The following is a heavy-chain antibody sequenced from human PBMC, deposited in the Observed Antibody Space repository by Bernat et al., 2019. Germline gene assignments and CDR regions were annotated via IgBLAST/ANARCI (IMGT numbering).Heavy chain of an antibody. CDR1: GYSFTSYW. Sequence: EVQLVQSGAEVKKPVESLKISCKGSGYSFTSYWLGWVRQMPGKGLEWLVIIYPGASDTIYSPSFQGQVTISADKSIGTAYLQWSSLKASDTAMYYCARLYGEYMYNRFERWGQGTLVTVSS. V-gene: IGHV5-51*03. D-gene: IGHD4-17*01. CDR2: IYPGASDT. J-gene: IGHJ5*02. CDR3: ARLYGEYMYNRFER.